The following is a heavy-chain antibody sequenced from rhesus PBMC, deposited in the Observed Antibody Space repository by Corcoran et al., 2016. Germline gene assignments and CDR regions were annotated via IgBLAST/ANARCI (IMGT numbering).Heavy chain of an antibody. V-gene: IGHV4-93*01. D-gene: IGHD4-23*01. J-gene: IGHJ4*01. Sequence: QVQLQESGPAVVKPSETLALTCAVSGGSISSSNWGSWIRQSPWKGLEWIGGIYGSGGSTEHNPSLTMRVPISKDTSKNQFSLKLSSVTAADTAVYYCARCPTREYIPFFDYWGQGVLVTVSS. CDR3: ARCPTREYIPFFDY. CDR2: IYGSGGST. CDR1: GGSISSSNW.